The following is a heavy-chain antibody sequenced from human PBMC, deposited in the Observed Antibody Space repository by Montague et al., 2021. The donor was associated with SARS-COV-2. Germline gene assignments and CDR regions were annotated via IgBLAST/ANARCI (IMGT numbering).Heavy chain of an antibody. V-gene: IGHV4-31*03. CDR2: IYYSGST. CDR3: ARARTRFSLIVVVIDTFDF. Sequence: TLSLTCTVSGGSISSGGYYWSWIRQRPGKGLEWIAYIYYSGSTYYNPALKSRVSISVDTSKNRFSLKLSSVPAADTAVYYCARARTRFSLIVVVIDTFDFWGHGTLVTVAS. D-gene: IGHD3-22*01. J-gene: IGHJ3*01. CDR1: GGSISSGGYY.